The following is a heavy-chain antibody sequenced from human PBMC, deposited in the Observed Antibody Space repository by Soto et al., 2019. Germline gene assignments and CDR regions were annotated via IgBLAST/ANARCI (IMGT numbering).Heavy chain of an antibody. CDR1: GYNFTNYD. CDR3: ASNQKGPYTGMDV. Sequence: GAPVKGARKASGYNFTNYDMHWVRQAPGQRLEWMGRIIGGNGDTKYSQKFQDRVTFTRDTSASTAYMDLSSLTSEDTAVYYCASNQKGPYTGMDVWGQGTTVTVSS. J-gene: IGHJ6*02. CDR2: IIGGNGDT. V-gene: IGHV1-3*01. D-gene: IGHD5-18*01.